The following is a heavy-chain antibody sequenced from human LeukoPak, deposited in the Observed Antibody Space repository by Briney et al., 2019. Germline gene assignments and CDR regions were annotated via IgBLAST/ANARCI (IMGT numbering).Heavy chain of an antibody. CDR1: GFPFGTYW. CDR3: SREFHP. V-gene: IGHV3-7*01. CDR2: IKHDGREE. J-gene: IGHJ5*02. Sequence: GGSLRLSCEGSGFPFGTYWMAWVRQAPGKGLEWVASIKHDGREEHYVDSIRGRFTISRDNGKNSVYLQMNNLRVEDTAMYYCSREFHPWGQGTLVIVSS.